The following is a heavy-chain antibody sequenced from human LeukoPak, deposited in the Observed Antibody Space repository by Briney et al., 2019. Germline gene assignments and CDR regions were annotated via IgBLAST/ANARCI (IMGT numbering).Heavy chain of an antibody. V-gene: IGHV4-4*07. J-gene: IGHJ4*02. Sequence: SETLSLTCTVSGGSISSYYWSWIRQPAGKGLEWIGRIYTSGSTNYNPSLKSRVTISIDTSKNQFSLKLSSVTAADTAMYYCARHIGRVLPFDYWGQGTLVTVSS. CDR3: ARHIGRVLPFDY. CDR2: IYTSGST. D-gene: IGHD2-21*01. CDR1: GGSISSYY.